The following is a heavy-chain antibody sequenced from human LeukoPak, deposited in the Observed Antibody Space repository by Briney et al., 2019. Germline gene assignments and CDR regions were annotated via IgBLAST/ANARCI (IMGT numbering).Heavy chain of an antibody. D-gene: IGHD3-9*01. CDR2: IYHSGST. V-gene: IGHV4-30-2*01. Sequence: SETLSLTCTVSGDSISSGGYPWNWIRQPPGKGLEWIGHIYHSGSTYYNPSLKSRVTISVDTSKNQFSLKLSSVTAADTAVYYCARGIRYFDWLLVTGHRYYFDYWGQGTLVTVSS. CDR3: ARGIRYFDWLLVTGHRYYFDY. J-gene: IGHJ4*02. CDR1: GDSISSGGYP.